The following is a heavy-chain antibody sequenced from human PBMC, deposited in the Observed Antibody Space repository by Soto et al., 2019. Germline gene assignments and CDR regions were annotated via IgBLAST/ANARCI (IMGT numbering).Heavy chain of an antibody. J-gene: IGHJ4*02. V-gene: IGHV3-33*01. CDR1: GFTFSSYG. CDR2: IWYDGSKK. CDR3: ARVYSTSWFQADY. D-gene: IGHD2-2*01. Sequence: QVQLVESGGGVVQPGRSLRLSCAASGFTFSSYGMHWVRQAPGKGLEWVAVIWYDGSKKYYADSVKGRFTISRDNSKNTLYLQINSLGADDTAVYYCARVYSTSWFQADYWGQGTLVTVSS.